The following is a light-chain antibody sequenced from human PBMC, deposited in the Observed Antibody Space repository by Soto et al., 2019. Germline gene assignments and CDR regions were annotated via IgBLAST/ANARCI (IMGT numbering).Light chain of an antibody. CDR3: QQYDASPHT. Sequence: EIVLTQSPGTLSLSPGESATLSCRASQSVSSSQVAWYQQEPGQAPRLLIYGASSRATGIPDRFSGVGSETDFTLTIRRLEPEDFAVYYCQQYDASPHTFGQGTKLEIK. CDR2: GAS. V-gene: IGKV3-20*01. J-gene: IGKJ2*01. CDR1: QSVSSSQ.